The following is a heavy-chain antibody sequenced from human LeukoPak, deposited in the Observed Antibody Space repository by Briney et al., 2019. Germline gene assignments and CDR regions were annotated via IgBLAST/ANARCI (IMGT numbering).Heavy chain of an antibody. Sequence: PSETLSLTCAVSGGSISSGGYSWSWIRQPPGKGLEWIGYIYHSGSTYYNPSLKSRVTISVDRSKNQFSLKLSSVTAADTAVYYCARVFREGYNYNDYWGQGTLVTVSS. J-gene: IGHJ4*02. D-gene: IGHD5-24*01. CDR2: IYHSGST. CDR1: GGSISSGGYS. V-gene: IGHV4-30-2*01. CDR3: ARVFREGYNYNDY.